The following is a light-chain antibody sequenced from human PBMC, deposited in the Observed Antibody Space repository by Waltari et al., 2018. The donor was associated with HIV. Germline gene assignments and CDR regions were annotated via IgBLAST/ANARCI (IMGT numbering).Light chain of an antibody. CDR1: SSDVGGYNY. CDR2: EVS. Sequence: QSALTQPASVSGSPGQSITISCTGTSSDVGGYNYVWYQQHPGKAPKLMIYEVSNRPSGVSNRFSGSKSGNTASLTISGLQAEDEADYYCSSYTSSSTLRVFGGGTKLTVL. J-gene: IGLJ3*02. V-gene: IGLV2-14*01. CDR3: SSYTSSSTLRV.